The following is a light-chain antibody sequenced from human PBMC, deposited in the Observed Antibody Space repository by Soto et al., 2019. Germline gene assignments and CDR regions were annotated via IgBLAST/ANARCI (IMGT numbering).Light chain of an antibody. CDR1: QSVGIK. V-gene: IGKV3-15*01. J-gene: IGKJ4*01. CDR2: GAS. CDR3: QQYEDWPLT. Sequence: EIVMTQSPATLSVSPGERATLSCRASQSVGIKLAWYQQRPGQSPRLLIYGASTRATGIPARFSGSGSGTEFTLTISILQSEDFEVYYCQQYEDWPLTFGGGAKVEIK.